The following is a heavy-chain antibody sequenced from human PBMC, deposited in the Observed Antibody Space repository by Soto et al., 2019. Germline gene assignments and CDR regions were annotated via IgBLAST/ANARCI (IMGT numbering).Heavy chain of an antibody. CDR3: ARESTFGYYYGLDV. CDR1: GFTFRNYP. Sequence: QVQLVESGGGVVQPETSLRLSCTVSGFTFRNYPMHWVRQAPGKGLEWVAVISYDGTNQYYTHSVKGRFTISRDNSKNTLYLVMNSLRPEDTAVYYCARESTFGYYYGLDVWGQGTTVTVSS. J-gene: IGHJ6*02. CDR2: ISYDGTNQ. D-gene: IGHD1-26*01. V-gene: IGHV3-30-3*01.